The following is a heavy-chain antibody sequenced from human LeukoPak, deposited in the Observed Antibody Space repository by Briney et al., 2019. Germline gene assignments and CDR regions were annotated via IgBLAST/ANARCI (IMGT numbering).Heavy chain of an antibody. D-gene: IGHD1-26*01. J-gene: IGHJ4*02. CDR2: MSSDGINT. CDR1: GFTFRRSG. V-gene: IGHV3-30*04. Sequence: GTSLRLSCATSGFTFRRSGVHWVRQAPGKGLEWVALMSSDGINTYYADSVKGRFTVSRDSSKDTLYLQMNSLRADDTAIYYCAKDHSDSGRAFEYWGQGTLVTVSS. CDR3: AKDHSDSGRAFEY.